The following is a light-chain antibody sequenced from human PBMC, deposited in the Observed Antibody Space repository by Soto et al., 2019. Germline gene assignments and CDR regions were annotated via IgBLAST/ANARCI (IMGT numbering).Light chain of an antibody. CDR3: ETWDSNTHHYV. CDR1: SGHSSYI. J-gene: IGLJ1*01. V-gene: IGLV4-60*03. CDR2: LEGSGSY. Sequence: QSVLTQSSSASASLGSSVKLTCTLSSGHSSYIIAWHQQQPGKAPRYLMKLEGSGSYNKGSGVPDRFSGSSSGADRYLTISNLQSEDEADYYCETWDSNTHHYVFGTGTKSPS.